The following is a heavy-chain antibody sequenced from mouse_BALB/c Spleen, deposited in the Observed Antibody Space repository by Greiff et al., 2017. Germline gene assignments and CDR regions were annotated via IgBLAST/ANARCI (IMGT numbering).Heavy chain of an antibody. V-gene: IGHV5-17*02. D-gene: IGHD6-2*01. CDR2: ISSGSSTI. Sequence: EVKLMESGGGLVQPGGSRKLSCAATGFTFSSFGMHWVRQAPEKGLEWVAYISSGSSTIYYADTVKGRFTISRDNPKNTLFLQMNSLRSEDTAMYYCARSDSLYAMDYWGQGTSVTVTS. CDR3: ARSDSLYAMDY. J-gene: IGHJ4*01. CDR1: GFTFSSFG.